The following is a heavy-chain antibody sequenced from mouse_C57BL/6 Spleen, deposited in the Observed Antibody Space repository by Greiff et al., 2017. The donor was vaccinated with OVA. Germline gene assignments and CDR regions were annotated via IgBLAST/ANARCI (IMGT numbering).Heavy chain of an antibody. CDR3: ARYSTGYPYAMDY. CDR1: GYTFTSYW. D-gene: IGHD3-2*02. J-gene: IGHJ4*01. Sequence: QVQLQQPGAELVMPGASVKLSCKASGYTFTSYWMHWVKQRPGQGLEWIGEIDPSDSYTHYNQKFKGKSTLTVDKSSSTAYLQLSSLTSEDSAVYYGARYSTGYPYAMDYWGQGTSVTVSS. CDR2: IDPSDSYT. V-gene: IGHV1-69*01.